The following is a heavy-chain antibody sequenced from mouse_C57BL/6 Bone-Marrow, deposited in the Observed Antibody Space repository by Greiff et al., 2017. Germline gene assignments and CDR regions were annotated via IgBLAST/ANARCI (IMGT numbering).Heavy chain of an antibody. CDR2: ISNGGGST. D-gene: IGHD2-4*01. CDR1: GFTFSDYY. CDR3: ARHDYVGAMDY. V-gene: IGHV5-12*01. Sequence: EVQGVESGGGLVQPGGSLKLSCAASGFTFSDYYMYWVRQTPEKRLEWVAYISNGGGSTYYPDTVKGRFTISRDNAKNTLYLQMSRLKSEDTAMYYCARHDYVGAMDYWGKGTSVTVSS. J-gene: IGHJ4*01.